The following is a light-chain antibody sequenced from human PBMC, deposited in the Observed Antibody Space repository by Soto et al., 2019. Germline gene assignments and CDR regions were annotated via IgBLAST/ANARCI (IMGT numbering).Light chain of an antibody. J-gene: IGKJ4*01. CDR3: QQANSFPLT. V-gene: IGKV1-12*01. CDR1: QGISSL. Sequence: DIQMTQSPSSVSASVGDRVTITCRASQGISSLLAWYQQKPGKAPNLLIHTASSLQSGVPSRFSGSGSGTDFTLPISSLQLEDFATYYCQQANSFPLTFGGGTKVEIK. CDR2: TAS.